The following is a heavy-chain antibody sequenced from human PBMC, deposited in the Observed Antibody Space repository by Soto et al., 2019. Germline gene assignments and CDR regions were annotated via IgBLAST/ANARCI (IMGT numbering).Heavy chain of an antibody. CDR3: ARGPFYSSSWYEYFQH. J-gene: IGHJ1*01. Sequence: QVQLVESGGGVVQPGRSLRLSCAASGFTFSSYGMHWVRQAPGKGLEWVAVIWYDGSNKYYADSVKGRFTISRDNSKNTLYLQMNSPRAEDTAVYYCARGPFYSSSWYEYFQHWGQGTLVTVSS. CDR2: IWYDGSNK. V-gene: IGHV3-33*01. CDR1: GFTFSSYG. D-gene: IGHD6-13*01.